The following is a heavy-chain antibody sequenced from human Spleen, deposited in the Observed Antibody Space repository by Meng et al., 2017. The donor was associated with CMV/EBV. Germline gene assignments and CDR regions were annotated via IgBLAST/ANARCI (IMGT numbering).Heavy chain of an antibody. CDR1: GDSISTYF. CDR2: IYYRGIT. D-gene: IGHD2-2*01. Sequence: SETLSLTCTVSGDSISTYFWSWIRQPPGKGLEWIGYIYYRGITNYNPSLTSRLSISVDTSKNQFSLKLSSVTAADTAVYYCASGYCSSTSCSYGMDVWGQGTTVTVSS. V-gene: IGHV4-59*12. J-gene: IGHJ6*02. CDR3: ASGYCSSTSCSYGMDV.